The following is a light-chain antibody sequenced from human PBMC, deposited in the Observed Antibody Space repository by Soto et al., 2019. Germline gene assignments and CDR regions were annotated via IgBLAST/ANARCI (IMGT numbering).Light chain of an antibody. V-gene: IGLV1-47*01. Sequence: QSVLIQPPSASGTPGQRVTISCSGSSSNIGSNYVYWYQQLPGTAPKLLIYRNNERPSGVPDRFSGSKSGTSASLAISGLRSEDETDYYCAAWDDILSGWVFGGGTKVTVL. J-gene: IGLJ3*02. CDR1: SSNIGSNY. CDR3: AAWDDILSGWV. CDR2: RNN.